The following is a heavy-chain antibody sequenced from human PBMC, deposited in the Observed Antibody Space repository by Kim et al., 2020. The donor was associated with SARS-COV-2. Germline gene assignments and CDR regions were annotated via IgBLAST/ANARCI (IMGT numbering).Heavy chain of an antibody. Sequence: ASVKVSCKASGYTFTSYAMNWVRQAPGQGLEWMGWINTSTGNPTYAQGFTGRFVFSLDTSVSTAYLQISSLKAEDTAVYYCARDSSGWNPYYYYYYMDVWGKGTTVTVSS. CDR3: ARDSSGWNPYYYYYYMDV. CDR2: INTSTGNP. J-gene: IGHJ6*03. CDR1: GYTFTSYA. D-gene: IGHD6-19*01. V-gene: IGHV7-4-1*02.